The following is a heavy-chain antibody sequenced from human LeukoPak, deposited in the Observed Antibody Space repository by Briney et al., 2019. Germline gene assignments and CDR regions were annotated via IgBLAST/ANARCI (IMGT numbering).Heavy chain of an antibody. CDR2: ISSSGSYT. Sequence: GGSLRLSCAASGFIFSDYYMSWIRQAPGKGLERVSYISSSGSYTNSADSVKGRFTISRGNAKNSLYLQMNSLRAEDTAVYYCARGASYCSGGSCYDYWGQGTLVTVSS. V-gene: IGHV3-11*03. CDR1: GFIFSDYY. D-gene: IGHD2-15*01. J-gene: IGHJ4*02. CDR3: ARGASYCSGGSCYDY.